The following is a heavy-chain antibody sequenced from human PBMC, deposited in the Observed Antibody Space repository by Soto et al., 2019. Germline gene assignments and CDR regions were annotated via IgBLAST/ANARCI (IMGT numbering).Heavy chain of an antibody. CDR2: IYHSGST. J-gene: IGHJ5*02. V-gene: IGHV4-30-2*01. D-gene: IGHD2-15*01. Sequence: SETLCLTCAVAGGSISSGGASWSWIRQQPGKGVEGIGYIYHSGSTYYNPSLKSRVTISVDRSKNQFSLKLSSVTAADTAVYYCASLPPRIVVKVSDIPTWGQGTLVTVSS. CDR1: GGSISSGGAS. CDR3: ASLPPRIVVKVSDIPT.